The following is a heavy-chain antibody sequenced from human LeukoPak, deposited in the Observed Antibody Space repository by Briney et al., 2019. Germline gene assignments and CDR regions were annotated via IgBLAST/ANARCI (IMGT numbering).Heavy chain of an antibody. Sequence: SETLSLTCTVPGGSISSYYWSWIRQPPGKGLEWIGYIYYSGSTNYNPSLKSRVTISVDTSKNQFSLKLSSVTAADTAVYYCARHIGRGVRGATSPNSWFDPWGQGTLVTVSS. D-gene: IGHD3-10*01. CDR2: IYYSGST. V-gene: IGHV4-59*08. CDR3: ARHIGRGVRGATSPNSWFDP. CDR1: GGSISSYY. J-gene: IGHJ5*02.